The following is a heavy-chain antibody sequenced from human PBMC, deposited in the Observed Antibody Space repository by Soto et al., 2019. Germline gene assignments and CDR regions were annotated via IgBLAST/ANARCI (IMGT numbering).Heavy chain of an antibody. CDR1: GYTFTSYY. D-gene: IGHD5-12*01. V-gene: IGHV1-46*01. J-gene: IGHJ6*02. Sequence: AASVKVSCKASGYTFTSYYMHWVRQAPGQGLEWMGIINPSGGSTSYAQKFQGRVTMTRDTSTSTVYMELSSLRSEDTAVYYCARDTRIWSGYDSYYYYGMDVWGQGTTVTVSS. CDR3: ARDTRIWSGYDSYYYYGMDV. CDR2: INPSGGST.